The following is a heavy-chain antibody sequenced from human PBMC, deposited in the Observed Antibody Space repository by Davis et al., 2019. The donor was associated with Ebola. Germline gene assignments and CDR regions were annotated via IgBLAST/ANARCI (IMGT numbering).Heavy chain of an antibody. CDR1: GFTFGDYT. V-gene: IGHV3-49*03. CDR3: TRGFSWFGELSAFDI. D-gene: IGHD3-10*01. CDR2: IRTKPYGGTT. Sequence: GESLKISCTASGFTFGDYTMSWFRQAPGKGLEWVGFIRTKPYGGTTQYAASVKGRFTISRDDSKGFAYLQMNSLTTEDTAVYYCTRGFSWFGELSAFDIWGQGTMVSVSS. J-gene: IGHJ3*02.